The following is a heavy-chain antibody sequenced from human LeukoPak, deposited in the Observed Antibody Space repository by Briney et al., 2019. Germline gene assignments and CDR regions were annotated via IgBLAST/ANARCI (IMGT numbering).Heavy chain of an antibody. D-gene: IGHD1-20*01. Sequence: GASVKVSCKASVYTFTSYHIHWVRQAPGQGLEWMGISNTNYGSTSNEQKFLGRVSLTRDTSTSTHYLELSRLRSEDTAVYYWARGNLEGNWNDLLAPYWGKGTLVTVSS. CDR2: SNTNYGST. J-gene: IGHJ4*02. CDR1: VYTFTSYH. CDR3: ARGNLEGNWNDLLAPY. V-gene: IGHV1-46*01.